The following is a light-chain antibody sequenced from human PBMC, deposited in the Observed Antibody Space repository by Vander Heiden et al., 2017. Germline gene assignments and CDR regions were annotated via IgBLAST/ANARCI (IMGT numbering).Light chain of an antibody. CDR1: SSDVGGYNS. CDR3: CSGADSYTSV. CDR2: DVT. J-gene: IGLJ1*01. Sequence: QSALTQPRSVSGSPGQSVTISCTGSSSDVGGYNSVSCYQQHPGKAPKLMIYDVTTRPSGVPDRFSGSKAGSTASMTISGLQAEDEADYYCCSGADSYTSVFGGGTKVTVL. V-gene: IGLV2-11*01.